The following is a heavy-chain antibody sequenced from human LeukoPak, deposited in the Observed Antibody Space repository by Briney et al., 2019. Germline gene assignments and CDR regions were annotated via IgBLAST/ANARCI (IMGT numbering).Heavy chain of an antibody. V-gene: IGHV1-46*01. Sequence: ASVKVSCKASGYTFTNYYMHWVRQAPGQGLEWMGIINPSGGSASYAQKFQARVTMTRDTSTSTVYMELSSLRSEDTAVYYCAKDVFQWLVLRVFDYWGQGTLVTVSS. D-gene: IGHD6-19*01. CDR2: INPSGGSA. CDR1: GYTFTNYY. J-gene: IGHJ4*02. CDR3: AKDVFQWLVLRVFDY.